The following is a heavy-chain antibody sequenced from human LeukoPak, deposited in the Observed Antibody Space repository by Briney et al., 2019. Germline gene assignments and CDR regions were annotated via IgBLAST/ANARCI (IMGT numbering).Heavy chain of an antibody. D-gene: IGHD1-26*01. J-gene: IGHJ4*02. Sequence: PSETLSLTRIVSGGSISSSGYFWGWIRQPPGKGLEWIGTIYYSGSTDYNPSLKSRVTISVDTSKNQFSLKLTSVTAADTAVYYCARRRAVGTTLFDYWGQGTLVTVSS. CDR3: ARRRAVGTTLFDY. V-gene: IGHV4-39*01. CDR2: IYYSGST. CDR1: GGSISSSGYF.